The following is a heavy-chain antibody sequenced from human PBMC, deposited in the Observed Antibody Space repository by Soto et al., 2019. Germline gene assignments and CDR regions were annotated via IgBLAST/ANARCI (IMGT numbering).Heavy chain of an antibody. CDR2: INPNSGGT. CDR3: ARGPGYCSGGSCLSFDY. D-gene: IGHD2-15*01. Sequence: ALVKVSCKASVYTFTVYYMHWVRQAPGQGLEWMGWINPNSGGTNYAQKFQGWVTMTRDTSISTAYMELSRLRSDDTAVYYCARGPGYCSGGSCLSFDYWGQGTLVTVSS. V-gene: IGHV1-2*04. J-gene: IGHJ4*02. CDR1: VYTFTVYY.